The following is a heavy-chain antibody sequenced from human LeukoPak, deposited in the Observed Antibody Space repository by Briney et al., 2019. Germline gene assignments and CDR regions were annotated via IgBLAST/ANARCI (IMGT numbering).Heavy chain of an antibody. CDR1: GFTFTTYW. V-gene: IGHV3-7*01. CDR2: IKEDGSEK. D-gene: IGHD4-17*01. CDR3: ARVHMTTVTDFDY. J-gene: IGHJ4*02. Sequence: GGSLRLSCAASGFTFTTYWMSWVRQAPGKGLEWVANIKEDGSEKHYLDSVRGRFTISRDNAKNSLYLQMNSLRAEDTAVYYCARVHMTTVTDFDYWGQGTLVTVSS.